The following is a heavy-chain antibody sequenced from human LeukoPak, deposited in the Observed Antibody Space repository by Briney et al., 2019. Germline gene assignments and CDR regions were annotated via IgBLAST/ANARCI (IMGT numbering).Heavy chain of an antibody. V-gene: IGHV3-33*01. CDR3: ARDYSYSSSWYRGPWFDP. CDR1: GFTFSSYG. CDR2: IWYDGSNK. Sequence: GGSLRLSCAASGFTFSSYGMHWVRQAPGKGLQWVAVIWYDGSNKYYADSVKGRFIISRDNSKNTLYLQMNSLRAEDTAVYYCARDYSYSSSWYRGPWFDPWGQGTLVTVSS. D-gene: IGHD6-13*01. J-gene: IGHJ5*02.